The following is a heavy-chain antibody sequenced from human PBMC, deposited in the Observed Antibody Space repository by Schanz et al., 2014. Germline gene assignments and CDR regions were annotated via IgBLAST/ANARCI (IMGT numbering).Heavy chain of an antibody. CDR2: IGGSGSDT. D-gene: IGHD3-10*01. V-gene: IGHV3-23*01. CDR1: GFTFSSFA. CDR3: AKKGGDYGSGSYQIIDD. J-gene: IGHJ4*02. Sequence: EVQLLESGGGLVQPGGSLRLSCEASGFTFSSFAMSWVRQAPGKGLEWVSYIGGSGSDTYYADSVRGRFTISRDNSKNMLYLQMNSLRADETAVYYCAKKGGDYGSGSYQIIDDWGQGTLVTVSS.